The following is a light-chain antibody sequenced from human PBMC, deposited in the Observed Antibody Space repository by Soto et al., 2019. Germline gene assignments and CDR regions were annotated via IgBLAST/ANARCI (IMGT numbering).Light chain of an antibody. J-gene: IGLJ1*01. CDR2: AVN. Sequence: QSALTQPPSASGSPGQSVTISCTGTSSDVGPYKYVSWYQQHPGKAPKLIIYAVNQRPSGVPDRFSGSKSGNTAPLTVSGLQAEDEADYYCSSYASGNIYVFGTGTKVTVL. CDR3: SSYASGNIYV. V-gene: IGLV2-8*01. CDR1: SSDVGPYKY.